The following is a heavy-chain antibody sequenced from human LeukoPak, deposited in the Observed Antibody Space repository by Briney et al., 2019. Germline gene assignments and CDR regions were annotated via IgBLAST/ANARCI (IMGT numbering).Heavy chain of an antibody. D-gene: IGHD3-10*01. CDR2: VYYSRNT. CDR3: ARGVVSGDYYFDY. Sequence: SQTLSLTCTVSGGSISSGGYYWSWIRQHPGKGLEWIGYVYYSRNTYYNPSLKSRVTISVDTSKNQFSLKLSSVTAADTAVYYCARGVVSGDYYFDYWGQGTLVTVSS. CDR1: GGSISSGGYY. V-gene: IGHV4-31*03. J-gene: IGHJ4*02.